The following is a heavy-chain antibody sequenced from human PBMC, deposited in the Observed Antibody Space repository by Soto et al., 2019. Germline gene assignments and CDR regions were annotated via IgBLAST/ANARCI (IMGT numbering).Heavy chain of an antibody. CDR2: IIPIFGTA. J-gene: IGHJ6*02. CDR3: ARAIGRTSVVYYYGMDV. V-gene: IGHV1-69*12. Sequence: QVQLVQSGAEVKKPGSSVKVSCKASGGTFSSYAISWVRQAPGQGLEWMGGIIPIFGTANYAQKFQGRGTINADESTSTAYMELRSLRSEDTAVYYCARAIGRTSVVYYYGMDVWGQGTTVTVSS. CDR1: GGTFSSYA. D-gene: IGHD1-7*01.